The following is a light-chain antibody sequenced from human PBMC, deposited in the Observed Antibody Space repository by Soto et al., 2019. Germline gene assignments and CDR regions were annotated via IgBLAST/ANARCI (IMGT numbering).Light chain of an antibody. Sequence: QSVLTQPASVSGSPGQSITISCIGTSSDVGSYYYVSWYQHHPGKAPKLMIYEVSNRPSGVSNRFSGSKSGNTASLTISGLPAEDEADYYCSSYSSSSTLVFGTGTKLTVL. CDR2: EVS. CDR1: SSDVGSYYY. V-gene: IGLV2-14*01. CDR3: SSYSSSSTLV. J-gene: IGLJ1*01.